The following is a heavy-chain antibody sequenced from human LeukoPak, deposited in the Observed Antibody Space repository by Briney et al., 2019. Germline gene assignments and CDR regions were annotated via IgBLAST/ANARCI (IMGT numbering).Heavy chain of an antibody. J-gene: IGHJ6*03. CDR1: GYTFTSYV. D-gene: IGHD2-21*01. CDR3: ARGGVVVIATRVYYYYYMDV. V-gene: IGHV1-18*01. CDR2: ISAYNGNT. Sequence: ASVKVSCKASGYTFTSYVISWVRQAPGQGLEWMGWISAYNGNTNYAQKLQGRVTMTTDTSTSTAYMELRSLRSDDTAVYYCARGGVVVIATRVYYYYYMDVWGKGTTVTVSS.